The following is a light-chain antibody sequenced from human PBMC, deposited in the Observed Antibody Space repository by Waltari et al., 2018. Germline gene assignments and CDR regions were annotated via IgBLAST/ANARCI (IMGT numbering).Light chain of an antibody. J-gene: IGKJ5*01. CDR3: MQGIHLIS. CDR2: EVS. CDR1: QSLLHTDGKTY. Sequence: IVMTQTPLSLSLTPGQSASISCKSSQSLLHTDGKTYLHWYLQKPDQPPQLLMYEVSRRFTGVPERFSGSGSGTDFTLTIRRVEADDVGIYYCMQGIHLISFGQGTRLEIK. V-gene: IGKV2-29*02.